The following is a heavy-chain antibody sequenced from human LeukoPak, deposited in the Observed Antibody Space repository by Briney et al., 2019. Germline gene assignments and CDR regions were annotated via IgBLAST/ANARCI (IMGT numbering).Heavy chain of an antibody. CDR2: ISAYNANP. Sequence: GASVKVSCKASGYTFTSYGISSGRQAPGQGLEWMGCISAYNANPNYAQKLQGRVTMTPDTSTSTAYMELRSLRSDDTAVYCCARAPGWSQYSSSCGFDYWGQGTLVTVSS. J-gene: IGHJ4*02. CDR1: GYTFTSYG. D-gene: IGHD6-6*01. CDR3: ARAPGWSQYSSSCGFDY. V-gene: IGHV1-18*01.